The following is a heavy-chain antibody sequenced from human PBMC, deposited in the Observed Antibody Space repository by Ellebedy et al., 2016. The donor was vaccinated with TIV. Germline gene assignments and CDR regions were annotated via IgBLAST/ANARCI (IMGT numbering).Heavy chain of an antibody. J-gene: IGHJ4*02. D-gene: IGHD1-14*01. V-gene: IGHV4-59*01. CDR3: AREVYKGAWYFDS. Sequence: SETLSLXCTVSGGSISSSYWSWIRQPPGMGLEWIGYAYNNGRTNYNPSLKSRVTISVDTSKNQFSLKLSSVTAADTAVYYCAREVYKGAWYFDSWGQGTLVTFSS. CDR2: AYNNGRT. CDR1: GGSISSSY.